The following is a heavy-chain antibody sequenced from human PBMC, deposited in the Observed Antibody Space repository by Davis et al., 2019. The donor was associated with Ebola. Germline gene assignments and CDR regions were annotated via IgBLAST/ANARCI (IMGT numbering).Heavy chain of an antibody. CDR2: IDPSDSYT. V-gene: IGHV5-10-1*01. CDR3: ARYCSSTSCPTDY. D-gene: IGHD2-2*01. Sequence: GESLKISCQGSGYSFTSYWISWVRQMPGKGLEWMGRIDPSDSYTNYSPSFQGHVTISADKSISTAYLQWSSLKASDTAMYYCARYCSSTSCPTDYWGQGTLVTVSS. J-gene: IGHJ4*02. CDR1: GYSFTSYW.